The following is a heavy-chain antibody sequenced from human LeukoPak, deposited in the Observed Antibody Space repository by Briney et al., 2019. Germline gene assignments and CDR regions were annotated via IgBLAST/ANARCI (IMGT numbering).Heavy chain of an antibody. CDR1: GFTFSSYE. CDR2: ISSSGSTI. J-gene: IGHJ4*02. V-gene: IGHV3-48*03. Sequence: GGSLRLSCAASGFTFSSYEFNWVRRAPGQGLEWVSYISSSGSTIYYADSVKGRFTISRDNAKNSLYLQMNSLRAEDTAVYYCARRGSYNDYWGQGTLVTVSS. CDR3: ARRGSYNDY. D-gene: IGHD3-16*01.